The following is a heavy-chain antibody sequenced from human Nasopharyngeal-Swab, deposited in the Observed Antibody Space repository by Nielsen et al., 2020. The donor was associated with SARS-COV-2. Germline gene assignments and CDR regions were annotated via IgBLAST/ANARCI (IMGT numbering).Heavy chain of an antibody. D-gene: IGHD5-24*01. Sequence: WIRQPPGKGLEWIGYIYYSGSTNYNPSLKSRVTISVDTSKNQFSLKLSSVTAADTSVYYCSRERRDGYNSVCYFDYWGHGTLVTVSS. J-gene: IGHJ4*01. CDR3: SRERRDGYNSVCYFDY. CDR2: IYYSGST. V-gene: IGHV4-59*01.